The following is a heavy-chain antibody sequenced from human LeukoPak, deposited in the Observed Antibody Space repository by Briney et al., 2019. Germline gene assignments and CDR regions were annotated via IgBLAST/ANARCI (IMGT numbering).Heavy chain of an antibody. CDR3: AKSRSAAVAATNY. V-gene: IGHV3-23*01. CDR1: GFTFSSYA. D-gene: IGHD6-19*01. CDR2: ISGSGGST. J-gene: IGHJ4*02. Sequence: TGGSLRLSCAASGFTFSSYAMSWVRQAPGKGLEWVSAISGSGGSTYYADSVKGRFTISRDNSKNTLYLQMNSLRAEDTAFYYCAKSRSAAVAATNYWGQGTLVTVSS.